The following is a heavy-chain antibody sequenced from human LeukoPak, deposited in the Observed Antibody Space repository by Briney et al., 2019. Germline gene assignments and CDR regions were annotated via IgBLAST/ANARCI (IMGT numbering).Heavy chain of an antibody. V-gene: IGHV3-23*01. Sequence: PGGSLRLSCAASGFAFSSYAMSWVRQAPVKGLEWVSTISGGGGNTFYADSVQGRFTISRDNSNIALYLQMNSLRAEDTAVYYCAKDRSEVAATSAFDIWGQGTMVTVSS. CDR3: AKDRSEVAATSAFDI. CDR2: ISGGGGNT. D-gene: IGHD2-15*01. J-gene: IGHJ3*02. CDR1: GFAFSSYA.